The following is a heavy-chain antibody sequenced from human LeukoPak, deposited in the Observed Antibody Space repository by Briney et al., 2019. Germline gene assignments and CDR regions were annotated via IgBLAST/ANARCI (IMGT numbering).Heavy chain of an antibody. D-gene: IGHD2-2*01. Sequence: SETLSLTCSVSGVAITSYYWSWIRQSPGKGLEWIGSLLYSGSTRYNPSLMSRVTISVDMSKNQFSLKLRSVTAADTAVYYCARHTDYQLRSGYYYRMDVWGQGTTVTVSS. V-gene: IGHV4-59*08. CDR3: ARHTDYQLRSGYYYRMDV. J-gene: IGHJ6*02. CDR2: LLYSGST. CDR1: GVAITSYY.